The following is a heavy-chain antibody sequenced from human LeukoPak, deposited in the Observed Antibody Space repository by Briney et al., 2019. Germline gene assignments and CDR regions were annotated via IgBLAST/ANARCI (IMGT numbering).Heavy chain of an antibody. CDR1: GGSISSSGYY. V-gene: IGHV4-39*01. J-gene: IGHJ4*02. CDR2: INYSGTT. Sequence: SETLSLTCTASGGSISSSGYYWGGIRQPPGKGLEWIASINYSGTTYYNPSLKSRVTISEDRSKNQFSLKLSSVTAADTAVYYCARLRDGRWLLEYWGQGTLVTVSS. CDR3: ARLRDGRWLLEY. D-gene: IGHD5-24*01.